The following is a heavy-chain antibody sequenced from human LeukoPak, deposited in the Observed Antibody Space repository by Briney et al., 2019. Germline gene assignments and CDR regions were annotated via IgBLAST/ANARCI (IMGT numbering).Heavy chain of an antibody. CDR2: ISGSGDST. Sequence: GGSLRLSCVASKFNFAMSWVRQTAGKGLEWVSAISGSGDSTFYRDSVKGRFTISRDNSKNTLYLQMNSLRAEDTAVYYCAKGAKRVVGATTHWIDPWGQGTLVTVSS. J-gene: IGHJ5*02. CDR1: KFNFA. D-gene: IGHD1-26*01. V-gene: IGHV3-23*02. CDR3: AKGAKRVVGATTHWIDP.